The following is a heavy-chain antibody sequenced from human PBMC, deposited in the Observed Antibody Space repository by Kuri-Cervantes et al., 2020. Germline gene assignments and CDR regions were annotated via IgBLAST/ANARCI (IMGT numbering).Heavy chain of an antibody. CDR2: IGDDGSNT. J-gene: IGHJ6*02. V-gene: IGHV3-33*01. CDR1: GFTFSSYG. D-gene: IGHD2-15*01. Sequence: GGSLRLSCAASGFTFSSYGMHWVRQAPGKGLEWVSVIGDDGSNTYYADSVMGRFTISRDNSKNNLYLLMNSLIAEDTAVYYCARTLSLVLTCSYGMDVWGQGTTVTVSS. CDR3: ARTLSLVLTCSYGMDV.